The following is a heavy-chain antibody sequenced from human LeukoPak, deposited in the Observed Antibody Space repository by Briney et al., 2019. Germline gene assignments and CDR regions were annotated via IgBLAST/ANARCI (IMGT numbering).Heavy chain of an antibody. CDR1: GFTFSKYA. J-gene: IGHJ4*02. D-gene: IGHD1-26*01. Sequence: GGSLRLSCAASGFTFSKYAMTWVRQAPGKGLEWVSGISVSGGSTNYADSVKGRFTISRDNSKNTLYLQMNSLRAEDTAVYYCATDSPNNYSGSYTFDYWGQGTLVTVSS. CDR3: ATDSPNNYSGSYTFDY. CDR2: ISVSGGST. V-gene: IGHV3-23*01.